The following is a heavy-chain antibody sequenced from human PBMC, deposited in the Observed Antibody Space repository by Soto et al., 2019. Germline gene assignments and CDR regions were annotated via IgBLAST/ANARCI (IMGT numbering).Heavy chain of an antibody. CDR1: GFTFSSYW. CDR2: TKENGSEK. V-gene: IGHV3-7*01. Sequence: EVQLVESGGGLVQPGGSLKLSCAASGFTFSSYWMSWVRQAPGKGLEWVASTKENGSEKDYVDSVKGRFTISRDNAKNSRYLQINSLIAEDTAMYYCARSLGYATYWCQGTLVTVTS. D-gene: IGHD2-15*01. J-gene: IGHJ4*02. CDR3: ARSLGYATY.